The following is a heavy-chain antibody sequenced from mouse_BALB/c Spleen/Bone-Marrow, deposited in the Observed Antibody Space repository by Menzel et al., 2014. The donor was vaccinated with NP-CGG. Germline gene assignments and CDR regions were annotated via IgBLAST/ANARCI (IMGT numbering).Heavy chain of an antibody. CDR3: GRQGAYSYFDY. V-gene: IGHV5-12*02. CDR1: GFTFSDYY. J-gene: IGHJ2*01. D-gene: IGHD2-10*01. CDR2: ISNGGGST. Sequence: DVHLVESGGGLVQPGGSLKLSCATSGFTFSDYYMYWVRQTPEKRLEWVAYISNGGGSTYYPDTVKGRFTISRDNAKNTLYLQMSRLKSEDTAMYYCGRQGAYSYFDYWGQGTTLTVSS.